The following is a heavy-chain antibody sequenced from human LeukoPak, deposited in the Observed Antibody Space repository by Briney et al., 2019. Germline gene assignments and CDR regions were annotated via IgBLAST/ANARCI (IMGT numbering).Heavy chain of an antibody. CDR3: ARGWGYSSSPFPFDY. D-gene: IGHD6-6*01. J-gene: IGHJ4*02. V-gene: IGHV1-69*05. CDR2: IIPIFGTA. CDR1: GGTFSSYA. Sequence: SVKVSCKASGGTFSSYAISWVRQAPGQGLEWMGGIIPIFGTANYAQKFQGRVTITTDESTSTAYMELSSLRSEDTAVYYCARGWGYSSSPFPFDYWGQGTLVTVSS.